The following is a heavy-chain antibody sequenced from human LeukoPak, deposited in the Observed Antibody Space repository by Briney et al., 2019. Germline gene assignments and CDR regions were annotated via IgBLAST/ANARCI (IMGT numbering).Heavy chain of an antibody. Sequence: SETLSLTCTVSGGSISSSSYYWGWIRQPPGKGLEWIGSIYYSGSTYYNPSLKIRVTISVYTSKNQFSLKLSSVTAADTAVYYCARQKQYSSDYWGQGTLVTVSS. V-gene: IGHV4-39*01. J-gene: IGHJ4*02. CDR2: IYYSGST. CDR3: ARQKQYSSDY. D-gene: IGHD6-6*01. CDR1: GGSISSSSYY.